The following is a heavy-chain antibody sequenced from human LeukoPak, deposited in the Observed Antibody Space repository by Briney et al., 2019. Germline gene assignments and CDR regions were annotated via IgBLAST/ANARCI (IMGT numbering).Heavy chain of an antibody. Sequence: PSETLSLTCTVSGGSISSYFWSWIRQPPGKGLEWIGYIYYSGSTNYNPSLKSRVTISVDTSKNQFSLKLSSETAADTAVYYCARHTLHYYYYYMDVWGKGTTVTVSS. CDR3: ARHTLHYYYYYMDV. CDR2: IYYSGST. CDR1: GGSISSYF. J-gene: IGHJ6*03. V-gene: IGHV4-59*08.